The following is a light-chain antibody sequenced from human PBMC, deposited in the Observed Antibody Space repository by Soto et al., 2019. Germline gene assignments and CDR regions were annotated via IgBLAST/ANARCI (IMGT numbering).Light chain of an antibody. Sequence: QSVLTQPPSVSGAPGQRVTISCTGSSSNIGAGYDVHWYQQLPGTAPKLLIYGNSNRPSGVPDRFSGSKSGTSASLAITGLRAEDEADYYCRSYYSSLSGWVFGGGTKLTVL. V-gene: IGLV1-40*01. CDR2: GNS. J-gene: IGLJ3*02. CDR3: RSYYSSLSGWV. CDR1: SSNIGAGYD.